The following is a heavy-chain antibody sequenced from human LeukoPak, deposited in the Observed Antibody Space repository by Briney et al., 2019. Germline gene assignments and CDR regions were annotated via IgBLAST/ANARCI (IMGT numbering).Heavy chain of an antibody. CDR3: ARALGTAMVTAAFDI. CDR2: IIPILGTA. V-gene: IGHV1-69*13. D-gene: IGHD5-18*01. CDR1: GGTFSSYA. J-gene: IGHJ3*02. Sequence: ASVKVSCKASGGTFSSYAISWVRQAPEQGLEWMGGIIPILGTANYAQKFQGRVTITADESTSTAYMELSSLRSEDTAVYYCARALGTAMVTAAFDIWGQGTMVTVSS.